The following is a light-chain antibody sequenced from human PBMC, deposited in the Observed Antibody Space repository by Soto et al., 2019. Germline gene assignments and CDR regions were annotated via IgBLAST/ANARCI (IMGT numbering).Light chain of an antibody. CDR1: QGISSN. V-gene: IGKV1-9*01. J-gene: IGKJ4*01. CDR3: QQLNSYPLT. Sequence: DIQLTQSPSFLSASVGDRVTITCRASQGISSNLAWYQQNPGKAPKLLIYGASTLQSGVPSRFSGSGSETEFTLTISSLQPEDFATYYCQQLNSYPLTFGGGTKVEIK. CDR2: GAS.